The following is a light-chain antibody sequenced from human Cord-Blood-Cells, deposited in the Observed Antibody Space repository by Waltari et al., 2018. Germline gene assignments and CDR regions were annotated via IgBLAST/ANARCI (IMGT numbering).Light chain of an antibody. J-gene: IGKJ4*01. V-gene: IGKV1-39*01. CDR1: QSISSY. Sequence: DIQMTQSPSSLSASVGDRVTITCRASQSISSYLNWYQQKPGKAPKLLIYAASSLQSGVPSRVSGSGSGTDFTPTISSLQPEDFATYDCQQSYSTPLTFGGGTKVEIK. CDR2: AAS. CDR3: QQSYSTPLT.